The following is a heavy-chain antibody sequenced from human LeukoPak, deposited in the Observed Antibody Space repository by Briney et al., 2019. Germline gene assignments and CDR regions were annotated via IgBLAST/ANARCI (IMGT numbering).Heavy chain of an antibody. CDR2: IYTSGST. CDR3: AREGDTANDAFDI. D-gene: IGHD5-18*01. J-gene: IGHJ3*02. CDR1: GGSISSGSYY. V-gene: IGHV4-61*09. Sequence: SETLSLTCTVSGGSISSGSYYWSWIRQPAGKGLEWIGHIYTSGSTNYNPSLKSRVTISVDTSKNQFSLKLSSVTAADTAVYYCAREGDTANDAFDIWGQGTMVTVSS.